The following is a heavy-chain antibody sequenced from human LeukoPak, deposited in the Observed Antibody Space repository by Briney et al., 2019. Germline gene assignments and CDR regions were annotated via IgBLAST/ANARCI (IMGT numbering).Heavy chain of an antibody. CDR1: GYTFTSYY. CDR2: INPSGGST. CDR3: ARDTAMVRPSKNYGMDV. V-gene: IGHV1-46*01. D-gene: IGHD5-18*01. Sequence: ASVKVSCKASGYTFTSYYMHWVRQAPGQGLEWMGIINPSGGSTSYAQKFQGRVTMTRDTSTSTVYMELSSLRSEDTAVYYCARDTAMVRPSKNYGMDVWGQGTTVTVSS. J-gene: IGHJ6*02.